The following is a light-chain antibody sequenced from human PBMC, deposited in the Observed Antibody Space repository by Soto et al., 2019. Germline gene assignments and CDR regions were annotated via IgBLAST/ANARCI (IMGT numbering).Light chain of an antibody. J-gene: IGKJ4*01. CDR3: QQYDNLPLT. Sequence: DIQLTQSPSSLSASVGDRVTITCQASQDISNYLNWYQQKPWKAPKLLIYDASNLETGVPSRFSGSGSGTEFTFTISSLQPEDIATYYSQQYDNLPLTFGGGTKVEIK. CDR2: DAS. CDR1: QDISNY. V-gene: IGKV1-33*01.